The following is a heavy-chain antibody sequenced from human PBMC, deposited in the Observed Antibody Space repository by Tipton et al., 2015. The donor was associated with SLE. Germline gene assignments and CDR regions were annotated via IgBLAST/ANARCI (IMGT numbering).Heavy chain of an antibody. V-gene: IGHV4-59*12. CDR1: GGSISSSY. D-gene: IGHD1-26*01. CDR3: ARLYSGSRGAFDI. Sequence: TLSLTCTVSGGSISSSYWSWIRQPPGKGLEWIGYIYYSGSTNYNPSLKSRVTISVDTSKNQVSLKLSSVTAADTAVYYCARLYSGSRGAFDIWGQGTMVTVSS. J-gene: IGHJ3*02. CDR2: IYYSGST.